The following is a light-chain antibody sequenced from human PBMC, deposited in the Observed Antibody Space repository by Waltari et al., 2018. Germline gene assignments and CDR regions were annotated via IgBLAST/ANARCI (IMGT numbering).Light chain of an antibody. Sequence: QSLLTQPPSVSAAPGQTVTISCSGSDSDIGNNYVSWYQQLSGAAPKLLIYDDSNRPEGVPHRFSASRSDTSASLVITGLQTGDEADYYCATWTGSVDGEVMFGGGTKLNVL. CDR1: DSDIGNNY. CDR2: DDS. V-gene: IGLV1-51*01. J-gene: IGLJ3*02. CDR3: ATWTGSVDGEVM.